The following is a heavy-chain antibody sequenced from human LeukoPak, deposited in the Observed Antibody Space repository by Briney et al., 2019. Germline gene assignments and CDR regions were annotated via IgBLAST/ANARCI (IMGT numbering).Heavy chain of an antibody. J-gene: IGHJ4*02. Sequence: GGSLRLSCAASGFAFGSYAMGWVRQAPGKGLEWVSAVSGSDDSTYYADSVKGRFTTSRDKSKNILYLQMNSLRAEDTAVYYCARYYCTTTTCYLFDYWGQGTLVTVSS. CDR3: ARYYCTTTTCYLFDY. V-gene: IGHV3-23*01. D-gene: IGHD2-2*01. CDR1: GFAFGSYA. CDR2: VSGSDDST.